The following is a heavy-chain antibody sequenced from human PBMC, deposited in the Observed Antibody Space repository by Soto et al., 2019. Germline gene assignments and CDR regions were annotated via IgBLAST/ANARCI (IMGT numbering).Heavy chain of an antibody. CDR3: TTGHY. CDR2: IKDKTDGGTT. J-gene: IGHJ4*02. CDR1: GFTFSNMW. V-gene: IGHV3-15*01. Sequence: GGSLRLSCTASGFTFSNMWMSWVRQAPGKGLEWVGCIKDKTDGGTTDYAAPVKGRFAISRDDSKSRLYLQMNSLETDDTAVYYCTTGHYWGQGTLVTVSS.